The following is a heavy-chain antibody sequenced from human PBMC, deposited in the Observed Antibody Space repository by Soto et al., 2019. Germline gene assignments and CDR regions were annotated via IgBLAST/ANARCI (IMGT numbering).Heavy chain of an antibody. Sequence: EVQLLESGGILVQPGGSLRLSCTASGFTFSDYAMHWVRQAPGKGLEWVSSIKGSAEHHADSVTGRFSISRDNSRNTLYVQMNNLRGEDTAVYYCAKDGGRFFNEFETWGQGTMVTVSS. CDR1: GFTFSDYA. V-gene: IGHV3-23*01. CDR3: AKDGGRFFNEFET. CDR2: IKGSAE. J-gene: IGHJ3*02. D-gene: IGHD3-3*01.